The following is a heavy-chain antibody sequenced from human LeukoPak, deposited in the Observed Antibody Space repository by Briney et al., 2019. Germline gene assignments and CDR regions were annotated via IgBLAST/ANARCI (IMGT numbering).Heavy chain of an antibody. J-gene: IGHJ4*02. V-gene: IGHV3-23*01. CDR2: ISDGSRDT. D-gene: IGHD5-12*01. Sequence: GGSLRLSCAASGFTFSSFTMNWVRQAPGKGLERVSTISDGSRDTHYAGSVKGRFTISRDDSQNIVYLQMDSLRAEDTALYYCTTRLRNHFDYWGQGTQVTVSS. CDR1: GFTFSSFT. CDR3: TTRLRNHFDY.